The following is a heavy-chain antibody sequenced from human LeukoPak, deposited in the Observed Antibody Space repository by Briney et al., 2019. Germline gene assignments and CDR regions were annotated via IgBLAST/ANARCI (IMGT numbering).Heavy chain of an antibody. V-gene: IGHV1-18*01. J-gene: IGHJ4*02. Sequence: GASVKVSCKASGGTVSRYPISWVRQAPGQGLEWMGWISAYNGNTNYAQRFQGRVTMTTDTSTSTAYMELRSLRSDDTAVYYCARQSGDWNDDFFFDYWGQGTLVTVSS. CDR3: ARQSGDWNDDFFFDY. CDR2: ISAYNGNT. D-gene: IGHD1-1*01. CDR1: GGTVSRYP.